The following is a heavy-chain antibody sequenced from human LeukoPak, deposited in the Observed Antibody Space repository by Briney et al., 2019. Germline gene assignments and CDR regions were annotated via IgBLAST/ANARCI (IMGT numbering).Heavy chain of an antibody. V-gene: IGHV4-59*08. J-gene: IGHJ4*02. CDR3: ARTRSQAISAQYFDY. Sequence: NPSETLSLTRTVSGGSVSSYSWSWIRQPPGKGLEWIGYFYYSGSTNYNPSLKSLVTISVDTSKSQFSLNLTSVTAADTAVYYCARTRSQAISAQYFDYWGQGTLVTVSS. CDR2: FYYSGST. CDR1: GGSVSSYS. D-gene: IGHD2-2*02.